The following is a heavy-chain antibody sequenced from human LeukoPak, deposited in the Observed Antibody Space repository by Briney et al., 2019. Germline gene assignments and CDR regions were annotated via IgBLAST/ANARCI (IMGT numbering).Heavy chain of an antibody. D-gene: IGHD1-26*01. V-gene: IGHV1-2*02. Sequence: GASVKVSCKASGYTFTGYYMHWVRQAPGQGLEWMGWINPNSGGTNYAQKFQGRVTMTRDTSISTAYMELSRLRSDDTAVYYCARAVPIVGADYFDYWGQGTLVTVSS. CDR2: INPNSGGT. J-gene: IGHJ4*02. CDR1: GYTFTGYY. CDR3: ARAVPIVGADYFDY.